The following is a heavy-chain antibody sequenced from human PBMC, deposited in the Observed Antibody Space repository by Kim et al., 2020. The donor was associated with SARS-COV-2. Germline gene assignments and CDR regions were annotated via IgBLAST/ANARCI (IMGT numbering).Heavy chain of an antibody. D-gene: IGHD6-13*01. V-gene: IGHV3-30*04. CDR2: ISDDANNK. J-gene: IGHJ3*01. CDR1: GFTFSDFA. Sequence: GGSLRLSCAASGFTFSDFAFHCFRLAPGKGLEWVAVISDDANNKYDAESVKGRFTISRDNSKNTLYLQMNSLRAEDTAVYYCARGGYSSSWSIGEAFDFWGQGTMVTVSS. CDR3: ARGGYSSSWSIGEAFDF.